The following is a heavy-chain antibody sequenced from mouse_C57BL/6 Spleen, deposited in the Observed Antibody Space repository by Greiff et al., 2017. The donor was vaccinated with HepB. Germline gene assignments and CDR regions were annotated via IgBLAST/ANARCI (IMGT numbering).Heavy chain of an antibody. Sequence: EVKLVESGGGLVKPGGSLKLSCAASGFTFSDYGMHWVRQAPEKGLEWVAYISSGSSNIYYADTVKGRFTISRDNAKNTLFLQMTSLRSEDTAMYYCAMKNYYGSSYDAMDYWGQGTSVTVSS. J-gene: IGHJ4*01. V-gene: IGHV5-17*01. CDR1: GFTFSDYG. CDR2: ISSGSSNI. CDR3: AMKNYYGSSYDAMDY. D-gene: IGHD1-1*01.